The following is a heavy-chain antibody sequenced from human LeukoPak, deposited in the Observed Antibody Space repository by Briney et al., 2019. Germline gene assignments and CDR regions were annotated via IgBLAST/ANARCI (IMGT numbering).Heavy chain of an antibody. Sequence: GGSLRLSCAASGFTFSSYAMHWVRQAPGKGLEWVAVISYDGSNKYYADSVKGRFTISRDNSKNTLYLQMNSLRAEDTAVYYCARGLQGHYFDYWGQGTLVTVSS. V-gene: IGHV3-30*01. D-gene: IGHD3-16*01. J-gene: IGHJ4*02. CDR1: GFTFSSYA. CDR2: ISYDGSNK. CDR3: ARGLQGHYFDY.